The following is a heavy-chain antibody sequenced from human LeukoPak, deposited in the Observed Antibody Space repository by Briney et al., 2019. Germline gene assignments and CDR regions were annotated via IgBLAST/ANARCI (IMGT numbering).Heavy chain of an antibody. CDR3: ARDASGPYYDFWSGYYWGNFDY. CDR1: GFTFSSHW. D-gene: IGHD3-3*01. J-gene: IGHJ4*02. Sequence: GGSLRLSCAGSGFTFSSHWMTWVRQTPGKGLEWVASIKHDGSEKNYVDSVKGRFTISRDNAKNSLYLQMNSLRAEDTAVYYCARDASGPYYDFWSGYYWGNFDYWGQGILVTVSS. V-gene: IGHV3-7*01. CDR2: IKHDGSEK.